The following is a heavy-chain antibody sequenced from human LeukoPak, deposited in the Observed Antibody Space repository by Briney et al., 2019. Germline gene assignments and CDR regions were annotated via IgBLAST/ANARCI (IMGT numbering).Heavy chain of an antibody. CDR1: GYTFTSYS. D-gene: IGHD3-22*01. CDR3: ARHEYYYDSSGYYGY. J-gene: IGHJ4*02. CDR2: ISAYNGNT. V-gene: IGHV1-18*01. Sequence: ASVKVSCKASGYTFTSYSISWVRQAPGQGLEWMGWISAYNGNTNYAQKLQGRVTMTTDTSTSTAYMELRSLRSDDTAVYYCARHEYYYDSSGYYGYWGQGTLVTVSS.